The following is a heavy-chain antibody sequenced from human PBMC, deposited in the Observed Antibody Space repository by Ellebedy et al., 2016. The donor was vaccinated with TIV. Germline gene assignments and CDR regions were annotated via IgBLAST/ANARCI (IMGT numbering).Heavy chain of an antibody. CDR3: ARAGGEPPDY. CDR1: GFTFSSYG. CDR2: IWYDGSNK. J-gene: IGHJ4*02. V-gene: IGHV3-33*01. Sequence: GESLKISCAASGFTFSSYGMHWVRQAPGKGLEWVAVIWYDGSNKYYADSVKGRFTISRDNSKNTLYLQMNSLRAEDTAVYYCARAGGEPPDYWGQGTLVTVSS. D-gene: IGHD1-26*01.